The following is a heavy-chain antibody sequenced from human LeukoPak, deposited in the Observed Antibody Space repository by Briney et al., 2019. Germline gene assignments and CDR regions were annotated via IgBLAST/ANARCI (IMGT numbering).Heavy chain of an antibody. CDR3: AREERGVVPAVHFDY. CDR2: IDANAKTT. CDR1: GFTFSNYW. J-gene: IGHJ4*02. Sequence: GGSLRLSCAASGFTFSNYWLHWVRQAPGKGLVWVSRIDANAKTTSYADSVKGRFTISTDNAKKTLYLQMNSLRVEDTAVYYCAREERGVVPAVHFDYWGQGTLVTVSS. D-gene: IGHD2-2*01. V-gene: IGHV3-74*01.